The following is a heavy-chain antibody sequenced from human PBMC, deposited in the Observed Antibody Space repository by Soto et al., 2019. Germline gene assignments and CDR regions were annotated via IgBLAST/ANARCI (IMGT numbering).Heavy chain of an antibody. J-gene: IGHJ2*01. CDR3: ARSPLEAAANWYFDL. V-gene: IGHV3-48*03. Sequence: GGSLRLSCAASGFTFSSYEMNWVRQAPGKGLEWVSYISSSGSTIYYADSVKGRFTISRDNAKNSLYLQMNSLRAEDTAVYYCARSPLEAAANWYFDLWGRGTLVTVSS. CDR2: ISSSGSTI. CDR1: GFTFSSYE. D-gene: IGHD6-13*01.